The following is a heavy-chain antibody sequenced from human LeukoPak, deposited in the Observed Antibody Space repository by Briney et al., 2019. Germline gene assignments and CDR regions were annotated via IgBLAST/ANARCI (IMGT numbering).Heavy chain of an antibody. D-gene: IGHD4-17*01. CDR3: VKAGYGDYYYYGMDV. CDR2: IYYSGST. Sequence: SETLSLTCTVSGGSISSSAYYWGWIRQPPGKGLEWIGSIYYSGSTYYNPSLKSRVTISVDTSKNQFSLKLSSVTAADTAVYYCVKAGYGDYYYYGMDVWGQGTTVTVSS. V-gene: IGHV4-39*07. J-gene: IGHJ6*02. CDR1: GGSISSSAYY.